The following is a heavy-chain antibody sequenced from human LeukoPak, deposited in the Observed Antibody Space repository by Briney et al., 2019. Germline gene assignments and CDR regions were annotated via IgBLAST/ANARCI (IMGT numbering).Heavy chain of an antibody. D-gene: IGHD3-9*01. CDR1: GGSISSSNW. CDR3: ATPRLAGYYKMAYLY. V-gene: IGHV4-4*02. J-gene: IGHJ4*02. Sequence: PSETLSLTCAVSGGSISSSNWWSWVRQPPGKGLEWIGEIYHSGSTNYNPSLKSRVTISVDKSKNQFSLKLSSVTAADTAVYYCATPRLAGYYKMAYLYWGQGTLVTVSS. CDR2: IYHSGST.